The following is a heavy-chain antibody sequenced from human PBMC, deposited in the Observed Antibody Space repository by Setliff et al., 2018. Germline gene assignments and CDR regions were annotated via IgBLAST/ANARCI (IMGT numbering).Heavy chain of an antibody. D-gene: IGHD3-10*01. CDR1: GFTFSKYA. V-gene: IGHV3-30*02. Sequence: GGSLRLSCVASGFTFSKYAVAWVRQAPGKGPEWVAFIRFDGSNKYYADSVKGRFTISRDNAKTTLYLQMNSLRVEDTAVYFCARDPRDGSSSPMADNWGQGTLVTVSS. J-gene: IGHJ4*02. CDR3: ARDPRDGSSSPMADN. CDR2: IRFDGSNK.